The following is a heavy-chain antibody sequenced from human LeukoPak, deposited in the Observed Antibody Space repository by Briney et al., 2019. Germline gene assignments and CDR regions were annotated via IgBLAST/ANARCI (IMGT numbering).Heavy chain of an antibody. J-gene: IGHJ4*02. D-gene: IGHD2-8*01. V-gene: IGHV4-39*01. Sequence: PSETLSLTCSVSGDSISSVSNYWGWIRQSPEKGLEWVGSIYYTGTTLYNPSLEGRVIISGDTSKSQFSLRLTSVTVADTALYYCARMYGVFDYWGQGILVTVSS. CDR3: ARMYGVFDY. CDR1: GDSISSVSNY. CDR2: IYYTGTT.